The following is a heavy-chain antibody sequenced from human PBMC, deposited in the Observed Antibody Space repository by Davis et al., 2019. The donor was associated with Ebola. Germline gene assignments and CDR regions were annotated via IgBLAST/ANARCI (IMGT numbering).Heavy chain of an antibody. Sequence: MPSETLSLTCSVSGGSLSPYYWNWIRQAPGKGLEWIGYIYSSGSANYNPSLKSRLTMSVDTSRNQFSLKLSSVTAADTAVYYCVRRLQFYYHGMDVWGQGTTVTVSS. V-gene: IGHV4-4*08. CDR3: VRRLQFYYHGMDV. D-gene: IGHD5-24*01. J-gene: IGHJ6*02. CDR1: GGSLSPYY. CDR2: IYSSGSA.